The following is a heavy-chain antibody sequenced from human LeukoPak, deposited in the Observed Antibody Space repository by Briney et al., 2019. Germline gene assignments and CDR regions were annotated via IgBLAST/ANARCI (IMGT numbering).Heavy chain of an antibody. CDR2: IWPDGINQ. Sequence: GGSLRLSCAASGFTFSNYGMHWVRQAPGKGLDWMAAIWPDGINQDYADSVKGRFTISTENSKNTLYLEMNSLRTEDTAVYHCAKDLMRDRWFGESWGQGTLVTVSS. CDR3: AKDLMRDRWFGES. V-gene: IGHV3-30*02. J-gene: IGHJ5*02. D-gene: IGHD3-10*01. CDR1: GFTFSNYG.